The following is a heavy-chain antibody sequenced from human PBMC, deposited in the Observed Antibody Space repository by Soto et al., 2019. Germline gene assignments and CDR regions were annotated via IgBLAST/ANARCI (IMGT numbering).Heavy chain of an antibody. Sequence: QVQLVQSGAEVKKPGSSVKVSCKASGGTFSSYAISWVRQAPGQGLEWMGGIIPIFGTASYAQKFQGRVTITADESTSTAYMELSSLRSEDTAVYYCARSGYSYGFMNFDYWGQGTLVTVSS. CDR2: IIPIFGTA. D-gene: IGHD5-18*01. CDR3: ARSGYSYGFMNFDY. V-gene: IGHV1-69*12. J-gene: IGHJ4*02. CDR1: GGTFSSYA.